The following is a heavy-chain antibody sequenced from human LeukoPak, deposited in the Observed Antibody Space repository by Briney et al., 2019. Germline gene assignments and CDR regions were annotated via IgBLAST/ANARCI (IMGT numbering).Heavy chain of an antibody. D-gene: IGHD2-2*01. J-gene: IGHJ4*02. CDR2: ISGSSSTM. CDR1: GITFSTYS. Sequence: PGGSLRLSCAAAGITFSTYSVNWVRQAPGKGLEWVSYISGSSSTMYYADSVKGRFTISRDSAKNSLYLQMNSLRAEDKAVYYCARFSCISTSCFDYFDYWGQGTLVTVSS. V-gene: IGHV3-48*01. CDR3: ARFSCISTSCFDYFDY.